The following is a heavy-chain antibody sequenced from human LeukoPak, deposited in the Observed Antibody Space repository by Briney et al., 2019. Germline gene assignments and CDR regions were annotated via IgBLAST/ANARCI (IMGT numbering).Heavy chain of an antibody. J-gene: IGHJ6*04. CDR3: AREDIVVVPAAMDYYYGMDV. D-gene: IGHD2-2*01. V-gene: IGHV3-30*04. Sequence: GGPLRLSCAASGFTFSSYAMHWVRQAPGKGLEWVAVISYDGSNKYYADSVKGRFTISRDNSKNTLYLQMNSLRAEDTAVYYCAREDIVVVPAAMDYYYGMDVWGKGTTVTVSS. CDR1: GFTFSSYA. CDR2: ISYDGSNK.